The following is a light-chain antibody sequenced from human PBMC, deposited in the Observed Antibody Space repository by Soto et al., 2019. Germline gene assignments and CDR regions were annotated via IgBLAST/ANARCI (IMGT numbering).Light chain of an antibody. J-gene: IGKJ1*01. CDR1: QSVSSSY. V-gene: IGKV3-20*01. Sequence: EIVLTQSPGTLSLSPGERATLSCRASQSVSSSYLAWYQQKPGQAPRLLIYGASSRATGIPDRFSDSGSGTDFTLTISRLEPEDFAVYYCQQYCSSLWTFGQGTKVEIK. CDR2: GAS. CDR3: QQYCSSLWT.